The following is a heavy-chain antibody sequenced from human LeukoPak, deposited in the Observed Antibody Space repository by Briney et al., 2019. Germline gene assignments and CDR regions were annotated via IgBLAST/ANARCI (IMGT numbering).Heavy chain of an antibody. CDR3: ARPSPPGNGYNPPDH. J-gene: IGHJ4*02. V-gene: IGHV3-30*04. Sequence: GKSLTLSCVVSGFNFDNFAMHWVRQPLGKGLEWVAVISHDGRTKYYADSMKGRITISRDNSKNTLFLQMNNLRSEDTAVYFCARPSPPGNGYNPPDHWGQGTLVTVSS. CDR2: ISHDGRTK. CDR1: GFNFDNFA. D-gene: IGHD5-24*01.